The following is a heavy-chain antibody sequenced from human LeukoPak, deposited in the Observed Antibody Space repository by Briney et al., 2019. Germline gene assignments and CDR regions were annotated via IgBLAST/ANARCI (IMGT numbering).Heavy chain of an antibody. CDR3: ARDSRGCSSTSCFYYFDY. D-gene: IGHD2-2*01. CDR2: IIPIFGTA. Sequence: SVKVSCKASGGTFSSYAISWVRQAPGQGLEWMGGIIPIFGTANYAQKFQGRVTITADGSTSTAFMELSSLRSEDTAVYYCARDSRGCSSTSCFYYFDYWGQGTLVTVSS. J-gene: IGHJ4*02. V-gene: IGHV1-69*13. CDR1: GGTFSSYA.